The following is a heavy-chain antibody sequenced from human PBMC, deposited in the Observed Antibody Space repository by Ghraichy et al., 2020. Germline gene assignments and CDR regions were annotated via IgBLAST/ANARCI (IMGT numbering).Heavy chain of an antibody. V-gene: IGHV3-23*01. D-gene: IGHD5-12*01. Sequence: GESLNISCAASGFTFSSYAMSWVRQAPGKGLEWVSTISGSGVSIYYADSVKGRFTISRDNSNNTLYLQMNSLRAEDTAVYYCAKDSSRKVNIVATNGFDYWGQGTLVTVSS. CDR2: ISGSGVSI. CDR1: GFTFSSYA. CDR3: AKDSSRKVNIVATNGFDY. J-gene: IGHJ4*02.